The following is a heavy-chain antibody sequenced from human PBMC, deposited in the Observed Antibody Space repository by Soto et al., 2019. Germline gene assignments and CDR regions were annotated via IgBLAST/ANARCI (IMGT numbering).Heavy chain of an antibody. CDR2: ISYDGSNK. D-gene: IGHD3-22*01. V-gene: IGHV3-30-3*01. Sequence: GGSLRLSCAASGFTFSSYAMHWVRQAPGKGLEWVAVISYDGSNKYYADSVKGRFTISRDNSKNTLYLQMNSLRAEDTAVYYCARDLYELETSITMIVVPGGGFDYWGQGTLVTVSS. J-gene: IGHJ4*02. CDR3: ARDLYELETSITMIVVPGGGFDY. CDR1: GFTFSSYA.